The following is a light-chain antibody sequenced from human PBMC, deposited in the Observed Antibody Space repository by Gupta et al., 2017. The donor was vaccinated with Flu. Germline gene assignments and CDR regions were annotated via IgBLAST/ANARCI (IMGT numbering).Light chain of an antibody. CDR1: QSLVHSDGNTY. Sequence: VTLGQPASISCRASQSLVHSDGNTYLHWFQHRPGQSPRRLIYKGSKRYSGVPDRFSGSGSGTDFTLKISRVDADDVGVYYCRQGTGWPSAFGQGTRMEI. J-gene: IGKJ2*01. CDR2: KGS. V-gene: IGKV2-30*02. CDR3: RQGTGWPSA.